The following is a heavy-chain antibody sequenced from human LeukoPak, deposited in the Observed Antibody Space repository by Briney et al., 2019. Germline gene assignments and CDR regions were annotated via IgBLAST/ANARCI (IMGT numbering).Heavy chain of an antibody. Sequence: PGGSLRLSCAASGFTFSSYAMSWVRQAPGKGLEWVSAISGSGGSTYYADSVKGRFTISRDNSKNTLYLQMNSLRAEDTAVYYCAKGGGLYCSGGSCLYDYWGQGTLVTVSS. CDR1: GFTFSSYA. J-gene: IGHJ4*02. CDR2: ISGSGGST. CDR3: AKGGGLYCSGGSCLYDY. V-gene: IGHV3-23*01. D-gene: IGHD2-15*01.